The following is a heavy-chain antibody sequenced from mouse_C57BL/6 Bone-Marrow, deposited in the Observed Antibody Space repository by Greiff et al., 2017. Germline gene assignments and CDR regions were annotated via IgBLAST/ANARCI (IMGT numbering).Heavy chain of an antibody. CDR1: GYTFTSYW. D-gene: IGHD2-4*01. CDR2: IYPGSGST. V-gene: IGHV1-55*01. CDR3: ARDDYGGVYAMDY. Sequence: QVQLKESGAELVKPGASVKMSCKASGYTFTSYWITWVKQRPGQGLEWIGDIYPGSGSTNYNEKFKSKATLTVDTSSSTAYMQLSSLTSEDSAVYYCARDDYGGVYAMDYWGQGTSVTVSS. J-gene: IGHJ4*01.